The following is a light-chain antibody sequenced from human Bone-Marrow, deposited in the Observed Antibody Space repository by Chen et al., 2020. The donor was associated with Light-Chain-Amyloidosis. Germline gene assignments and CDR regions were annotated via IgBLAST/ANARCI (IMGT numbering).Light chain of an antibody. J-gene: IGLJ2*01. Sequence: QSALTQPPSASGSPGPTVTIPCTGTSRDAGGYNYVSWYQQHPGQAPKLMMYEVSKRPSGVPDRFAGSKSGNAASLTVAGLQAEDEADYYCSSYAGSNIGGGFGGGTKLTVL. V-gene: IGLV2-8*01. CDR3: SSYAGSNIGGG. CDR1: SRDAGGYNY. CDR2: EVS.